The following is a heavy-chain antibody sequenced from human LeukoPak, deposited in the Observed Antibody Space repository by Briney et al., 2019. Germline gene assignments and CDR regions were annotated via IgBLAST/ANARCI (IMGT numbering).Heavy chain of an antibody. CDR2: IKPDEGEK. CDR1: GFTFSSDW. CDR3: ARDLSGSYYFFDY. J-gene: IGHJ4*02. D-gene: IGHD1-26*01. V-gene: IGHV3-7*01. Sequence: SGGSLRLSCAASGFTFSSDWMIWVRQPPGKGLEWVANIKPDEGEKYYVDSVKGRFTVSRDNAQNSLYLQMNSLRVDDTAIYYCARDLSGSYYFFDYWGQGSLVTVSS.